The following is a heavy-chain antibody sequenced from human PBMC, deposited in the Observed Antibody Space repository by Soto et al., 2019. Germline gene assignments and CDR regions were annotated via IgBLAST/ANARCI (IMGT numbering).Heavy chain of an antibody. V-gene: IGHV2-5*02. D-gene: IGHD3-3*01. J-gene: IGHJ6*02. CDR1: GFSLSTSGVG. CDR2: IYWDDDK. Sequence: QITLKESGPTLVKPTQTLTLTCTFSGFSLSTSGVGVGWIRQPPGKALEWLALIYWDDDKHDSPSLKSRLTNTKDTSKNQVVLTITHMDPVDTATYYCAHRFARGSGLRPRDSYGMDVWGQGTTVTVSS. CDR3: AHRFARGSGLRPRDSYGMDV.